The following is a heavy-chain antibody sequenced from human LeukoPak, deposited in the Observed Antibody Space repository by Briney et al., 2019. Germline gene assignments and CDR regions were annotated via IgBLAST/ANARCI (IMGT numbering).Heavy chain of an antibody. CDR1: GGSISSYY. V-gene: IGHV4-59*01. CDR3: ARGGGGTMMVVDYYMDV. CDR2: IYYSGST. J-gene: IGHJ6*03. D-gene: IGHD3-22*01. Sequence: SETLSLTCTVSGGSISSYYWSWIRQPPGKGLEWIGYIYYSGSTNYNPSLKSRVTISVDTSKNQFSLKLSSVTAADTAVYYCARGGGGTMMVVDYYMDVWGKGTTVTVSS.